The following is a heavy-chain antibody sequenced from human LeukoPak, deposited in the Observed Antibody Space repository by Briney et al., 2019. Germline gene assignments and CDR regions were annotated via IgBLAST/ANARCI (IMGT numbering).Heavy chain of an antibody. J-gene: IGHJ4*02. Sequence: ASVKVSCKASGGTFGSYAISWVRQAPGQGLEWMGRIIPILGIANYAQKFQGRVTITADKSTSTAYMELSSLRSEDTAVYYCARALPLHYYGSGSYQHWGQGTLVIVSS. CDR3: ARALPLHYYGSGSYQH. V-gene: IGHV1-69*04. CDR1: GGTFGSYA. CDR2: IIPILGIA. D-gene: IGHD3-10*01.